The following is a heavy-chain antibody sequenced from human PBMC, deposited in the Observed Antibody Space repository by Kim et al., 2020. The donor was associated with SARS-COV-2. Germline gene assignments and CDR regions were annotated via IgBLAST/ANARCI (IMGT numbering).Heavy chain of an antibody. Sequence: GGSLRLSCAASGSTPSRYWVHWVRQAPGKGLVWVSRINEDGSFTDPADSVRGRFYISRDKAKNTVYLQMNSLRGEDTALYYCARDIRGLQDYWGQGTLVT. J-gene: IGHJ4*02. CDR2: INEDGSFT. D-gene: IGHD3-10*01. CDR1: GSTPSRYW. CDR3: ARDIRGLQDY. V-gene: IGHV3-74*01.